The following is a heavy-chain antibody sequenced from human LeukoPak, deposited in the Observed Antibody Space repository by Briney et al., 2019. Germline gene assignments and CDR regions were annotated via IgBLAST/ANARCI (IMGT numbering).Heavy chain of an antibody. V-gene: IGHV4-59*12. J-gene: IGHJ4*02. CDR1: GGSISSFY. CDR3: AGVLRVEMVVNY. Sequence: SETLSLTCTVAGGSISSFYWGWIRQPPGKGVEWIGHTHSSGSTNYNPSLKSRATISVDTAKNQFSLKLSSMTAADTAVYWCAGVLRVEMVVNYSGQGTLVTVSS. CDR2: THSSGST. D-gene: IGHD3-22*01.